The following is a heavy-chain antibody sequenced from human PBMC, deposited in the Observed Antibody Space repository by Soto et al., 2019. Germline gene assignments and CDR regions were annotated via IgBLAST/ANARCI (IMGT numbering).Heavy chain of an antibody. V-gene: IGHV4-31*03. CDR2: IYYSGST. D-gene: IGHD2-2*01. CDR3: SRGRRCSSTSCPPSRFFDY. CDR1: GGSISSGGYY. Sequence: PSETLSLTCTVSGGSISSGGYYWSWIRQHPGKGLEWIGYIYYSGSTYYNPSLKSRVTISVDTSKNQFSLKLSSVTAADTAVYYCSRGRRCSSTSCPPSRFFDYWGQGTLVTVSS. J-gene: IGHJ4*02.